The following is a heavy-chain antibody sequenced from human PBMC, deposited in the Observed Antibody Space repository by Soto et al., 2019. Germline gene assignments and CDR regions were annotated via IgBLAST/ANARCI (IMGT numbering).Heavy chain of an antibody. CDR1: GFTFSSYG. Sequence: QVQLVESGGGVVQPGRSLRLSCAASGFTFSSYGMHWVRQAPGKGLEWVAVIWYDGSNKYYADSVKGRFTISRDNSKNTLDLQMNSLRAEDTTVYYWARGGARPDSSSWEIDYWGQGTLVTVSS. J-gene: IGHJ4*02. D-gene: IGHD6-13*01. V-gene: IGHV3-33*01. CDR3: ARGGARPDSSSWEIDY. CDR2: IWYDGSNK.